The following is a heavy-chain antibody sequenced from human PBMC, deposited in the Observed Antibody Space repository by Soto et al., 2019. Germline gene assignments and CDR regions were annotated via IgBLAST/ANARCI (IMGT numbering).Heavy chain of an antibody. V-gene: IGHV1-69*01. CDR2: IIPIFGTA. CDR1: GGTFSSYA. CDR3: ARDGDYDSSGYYTY. Sequence: QVQLVQSGAEVKKPGSSVKVSCKASGGTFSSYAISWVRQAPGQGLERMGGIIPIFGTANYAQKFQGRVTIIADESTSTAYMELSSLRSEDTAVYYCARDGDYDSSGYYTYWGQGTLVTVSS. J-gene: IGHJ4*02. D-gene: IGHD3-22*01.